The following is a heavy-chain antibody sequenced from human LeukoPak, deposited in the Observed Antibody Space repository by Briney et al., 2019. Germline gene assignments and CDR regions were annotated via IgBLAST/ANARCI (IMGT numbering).Heavy chain of an antibody. CDR1: GYTFTGYY. CDR2: ISAYNGNT. D-gene: IGHD5-12*01. Sequence: ASVKVSCKASGYTFTGYYMHWVRQAPGQGLEWMGWISAYNGNTNYAQKLQGRVTMTTDTSTSTAYMELRSLRSDDTAVYYCARDRPRMVATKIIDYWGQGTLVTVSS. J-gene: IGHJ4*02. CDR3: ARDRPRMVATKIIDY. V-gene: IGHV1-18*04.